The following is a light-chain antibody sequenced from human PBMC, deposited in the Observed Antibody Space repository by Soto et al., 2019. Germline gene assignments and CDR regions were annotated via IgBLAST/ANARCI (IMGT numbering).Light chain of an antibody. V-gene: IGKV3-20*01. J-gene: IGKJ1*01. CDR2: GAS. CDR1: QSVAIN. CDR3: QQYGSSLIT. Sequence: EIVMTQSPATLSVSPGERATLSCRASQSVAINLAWYQQKPGQAPRLLIYGASSRATGIPDRFSGSGSGTDFTLTISRLEPEDFAVYYCQQYGSSLITFGQGTKVDIK.